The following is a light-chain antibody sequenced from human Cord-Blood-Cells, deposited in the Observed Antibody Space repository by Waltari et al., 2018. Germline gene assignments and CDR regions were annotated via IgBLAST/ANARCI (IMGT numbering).Light chain of an antibody. J-gene: IGKJ4*01. CDR1: QSVSSN. V-gene: IGKV3-15*01. Sequence: PASVSGSPGQSITISCRASQSVSSNLAWYQQKPGQAPRLLIYGASTRATGIPARFSGSGSGTEFTLTISSLQSEDFAVYYCQQYNNWPLTFGGGTKVEIK. CDR3: QQYNNWPLT. CDR2: GAS.